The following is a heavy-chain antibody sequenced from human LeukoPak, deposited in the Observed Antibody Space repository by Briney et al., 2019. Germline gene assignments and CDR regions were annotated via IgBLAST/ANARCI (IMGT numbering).Heavy chain of an antibody. CDR3: ARVEEVRGGITSFDY. V-gene: IGHV1-18*01. CDR2: ISVYNGST. D-gene: IGHD3-10*01. Sequence: ASVKVSCKASGYTFTSYAISWVRQAPGQGLEWMGWISVYNGSTNYAQKLQGRVTVTTDTSTSTAYMELRSLTSDDTAVYYCARVEEVRGGITSFDYWGQGTLATVSS. J-gene: IGHJ4*02. CDR1: GYTFTSYA.